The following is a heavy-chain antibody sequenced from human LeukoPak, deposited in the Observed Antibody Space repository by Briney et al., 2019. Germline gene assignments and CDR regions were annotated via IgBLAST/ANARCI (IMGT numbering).Heavy chain of an antibody. J-gene: IGHJ6*02. V-gene: IGHV1-8*01. CDR1: GYTFTSYD. CDR2: MNPNSGNT. D-gene: IGHD3-10*01. Sequence: AASVKVSCKASGYTFTSYDINWVRQATGQGLEWMGWMNPNSGNTGYAQKFQGRVTMTRNTSISTAYMELSSLRSEDTAVYYCASAPRSEYYYYYGMDVWGQGTTVTVSS. CDR3: ASAPRSEYYYYYGMDV.